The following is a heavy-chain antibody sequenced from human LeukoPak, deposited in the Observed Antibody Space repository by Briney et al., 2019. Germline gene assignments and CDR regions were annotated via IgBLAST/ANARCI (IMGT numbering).Heavy chain of an antibody. Sequence: SETLSLTCTVSGGSISSSSYYWGWIRQPPGKGLEWIGSIYYSGSTYYNPSLKSRVTISVDTSKNQFSLKLSSVTAADTAVYYCARETYVWGSYRGQPPWAGYWGQGTLVTVSS. CDR3: ARETYVWGSYRGQPPWAGY. CDR1: GGSISSSSYY. D-gene: IGHD3-16*02. CDR2: IYYSGST. J-gene: IGHJ4*02. V-gene: IGHV4-39*07.